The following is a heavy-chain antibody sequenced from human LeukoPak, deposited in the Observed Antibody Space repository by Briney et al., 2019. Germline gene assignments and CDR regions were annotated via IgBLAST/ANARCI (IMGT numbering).Heavy chain of an antibody. J-gene: IGHJ6*02. V-gene: IGHV1-8*01. D-gene: IGHD2/OR15-2a*01. CDR2: MNPKSRNT. Sequence: GASVKVSCKASGYTFTSYDINWVRQPPGQGLEWMGWMNPKSRNTGYAQRFQGRVTMTRNTSINTAYMELSSLRSEDTAVYYCAVRGGLVKLSPDYYYYGLDVWGQGTTVTVSS. CDR3: AVRGGLVKLSPDYYYYGLDV. CDR1: GYTFTSYD.